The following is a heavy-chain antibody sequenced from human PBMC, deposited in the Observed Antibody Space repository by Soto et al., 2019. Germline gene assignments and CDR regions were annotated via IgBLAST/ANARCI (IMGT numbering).Heavy chain of an antibody. V-gene: IGHV4-30-4*08. CDR3: ATQEVGGSYVYTFDP. CDR1: GGSIISGDYY. J-gene: IGHJ5*02. D-gene: IGHD1-26*01. Sequence: SETLSLTCTVSGGSIISGDYYWSWIRQPPGKGLEWIGYIYYSGDTSYNPSLKSRVTISIDTSKNQFSLKLSSVTAADTAVYYCATQEVGGSYVYTFDPWGQGTLVTVSS. CDR2: IYYSGDT.